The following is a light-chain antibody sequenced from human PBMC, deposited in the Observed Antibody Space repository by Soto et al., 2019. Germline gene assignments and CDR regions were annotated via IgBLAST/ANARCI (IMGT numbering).Light chain of an antibody. CDR3: QSYDSSLSGYV. V-gene: IGLV1-40*01. Sequence: QAVVTQPPSASGTPGQRVNISCSGSSSNIGSNYVYWYQQLPGTAPKLLIYANTNRPSGVPDRFSGSRSGTSASLAITGLQAEDEADYYCQSYDSSLSGYVFGTGTKLTVL. J-gene: IGLJ1*01. CDR1: SSNIGSNY. CDR2: ANT.